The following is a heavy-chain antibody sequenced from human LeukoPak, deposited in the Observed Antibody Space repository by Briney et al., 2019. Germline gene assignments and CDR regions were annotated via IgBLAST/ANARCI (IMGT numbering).Heavy chain of an antibody. CDR2: IYPGDSDT. J-gene: IGHJ3*02. CDR1: GYSFTSYW. Sequence: PGESLKISCKGSGYSFTSYWIGWVRQMPGKGLEWMGIIYPGDSDTRYSPSFQGQVTISADKSISTAYLQWSSLKASDTAMYYCARSGYCSSTSCYKADAFDIWGQGTMVTVSS. V-gene: IGHV5-51*01. CDR3: ARSGYCSSTSCYKADAFDI. D-gene: IGHD2-2*02.